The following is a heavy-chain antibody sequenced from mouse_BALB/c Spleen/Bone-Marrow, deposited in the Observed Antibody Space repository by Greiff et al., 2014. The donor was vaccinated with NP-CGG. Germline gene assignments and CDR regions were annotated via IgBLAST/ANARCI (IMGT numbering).Heavy chain of an antibody. V-gene: IGHV5-17*02. CDR3: ARDVPTCEVGYFGY. Sequence: VQLQQSGAGLVQPGGSRKLSCAASGFTLSSFGMHWVRQAPEKGLEWVAYISSGSSSIYYADTVKGRFTISRDNPKNTLFLQMTSLRSEDTAIYYCARDVPTCEVGYFGYWGQGTTLTVSS. CDR1: GFTLSSFG. CDR2: ISSGSSSI. J-gene: IGHJ2*01.